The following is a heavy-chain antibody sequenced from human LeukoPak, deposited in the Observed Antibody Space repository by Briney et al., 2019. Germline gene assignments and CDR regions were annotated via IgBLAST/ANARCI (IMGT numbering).Heavy chain of an antibody. V-gene: IGHV3-48*03. J-gene: IGHJ3*02. CDR2: ISSSGSTI. CDR3: ASDCGGGSCYGPYDAFDI. Sequence: QTGGSLRLSCAASGFTFSSYEMNWVRQAPGKGLEWVSYISSSGSTIYYADSVKGRFTISRDNAKNSLYLQMNSLRAEDTAVYYCASDCGGGSCYGPYDAFDIWGQGTMVTVSS. CDR1: GFTFSSYE. D-gene: IGHD2-15*01.